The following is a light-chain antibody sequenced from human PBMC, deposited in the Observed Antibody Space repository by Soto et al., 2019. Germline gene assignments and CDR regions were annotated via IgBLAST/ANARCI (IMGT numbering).Light chain of an antibody. J-gene: IGKJ1*01. CDR3: QQYNNWPRT. Sequence: IVMTQSPATLSVSPWERATLSCRASQSVSSNLAWYQQKPGQAPRLLIYGASTRATGIPARFSGSGSGTELTLTISSLQSEDFAVYYCQQYNNWPRTFGQGTKVDIK. CDR1: QSVSSN. CDR2: GAS. V-gene: IGKV3-15*01.